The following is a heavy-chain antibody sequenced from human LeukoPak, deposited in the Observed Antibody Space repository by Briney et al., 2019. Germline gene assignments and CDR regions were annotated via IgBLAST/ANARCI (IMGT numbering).Heavy chain of an antibody. V-gene: IGHV1-2*02. CDR3: ARGPDYYGSGSYQ. D-gene: IGHD3-10*01. CDR1: GYTFTGYY. J-gene: IGHJ4*02. CDR2: INPNSGGT. Sequence: ASVKVSCKASGYTFTGYYMHWVRQAPGQGLEWMGWINPNSGGTNYAQKFQGRVTMTRDTSISTAYMELSSLRSEDTAVYYCARGPDYYGSGSYQWGQGTLVTVSS.